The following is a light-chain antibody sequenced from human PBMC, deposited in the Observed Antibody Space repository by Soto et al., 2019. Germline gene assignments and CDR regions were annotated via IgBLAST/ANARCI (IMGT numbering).Light chain of an antibody. CDR3: QQTFNTPHT. CDR2: AAS. V-gene: IGKV1-39*01. Sequence: DVQLTQSPSSLSASVGDRVTITCRASQNINSYLNWYQQRPGTAPKFLIYAASSLQSGVPSRFSGSGSGTDFTLIISGLQPEDSGFYFCQQTFNTPHTFGQGTKLEI. J-gene: IGKJ2*01. CDR1: QNINSY.